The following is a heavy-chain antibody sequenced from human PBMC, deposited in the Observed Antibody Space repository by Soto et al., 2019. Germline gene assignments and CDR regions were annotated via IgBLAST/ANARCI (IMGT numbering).Heavy chain of an antibody. J-gene: IGHJ6*02. CDR1: GFTFSNYD. V-gene: IGHV3-23*01. CDR3: AKDNTNRVAKINYGMDV. D-gene: IGHD5-12*01. Sequence: EMRMLESGGGLEQPGGSLRLSCEASGFTFSNYDMTWVRQAPGKGLEWVSSISGSGGRTYYADSVKGRFTISRDNSKNTLHLHMNSLRAEDTALYYCAKDNTNRVAKINYGMDVWGQGTTVTVSS. CDR2: ISGSGGRT.